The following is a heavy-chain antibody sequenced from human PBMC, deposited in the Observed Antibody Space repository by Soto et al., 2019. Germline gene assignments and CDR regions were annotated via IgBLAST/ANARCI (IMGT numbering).Heavy chain of an antibody. CDR1: GDSIKNADFS. CDR2: IYSSGNT. Sequence: VELQESGPGLVKPSETLSLICAVSGDSIKNADFSWNWIRQSPGKGLEWIGYIYSSGNTLYNPSLKSRLTLSVDAPRNQVSLKVTSMTAADTAVYYCARDRGFAAGSFESWGQGILVTVSS. CDR3: ARDRGFAAGSFES. J-gene: IGHJ4*02. D-gene: IGHD3-10*01. V-gene: IGHV4-30-4*01.